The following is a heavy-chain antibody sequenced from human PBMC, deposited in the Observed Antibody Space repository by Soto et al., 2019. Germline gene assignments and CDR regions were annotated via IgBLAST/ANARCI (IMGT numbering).Heavy chain of an antibody. V-gene: IGHV4-39*02. CDR3: ARDHSSGYNWFDP. D-gene: IGHD6-19*01. J-gene: IGHJ5*02. Sequence: SETQSLPYTVSGGYINDFADYCGWIHQSPGKVLEWIGTVYYSGSTYYNPSLKSRVTISVDTSKNQFSLKLSSVTAADTVVYYCARDHSSGYNWFDPWGQGTLVTV. CDR1: GGYINDFADY. CDR2: VYYSGST.